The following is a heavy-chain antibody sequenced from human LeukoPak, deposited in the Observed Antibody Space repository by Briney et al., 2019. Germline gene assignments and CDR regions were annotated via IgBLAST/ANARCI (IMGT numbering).Heavy chain of an antibody. CDR1: GFTVSSNY. CDR2: IYSGGST. CDR3: ATGSTVTTPFGY. Sequence: GGSLRLSCAASGFTVSSNYMSWVRQAPGKGLEWVSVIYSGGSTYYADSVKGRFTISRDNPNNTLYLQMNSLRAEDTAVYYCATGSTVTTPFGYWGQGTLVTVSS. D-gene: IGHD4-17*01. J-gene: IGHJ4*02. V-gene: IGHV3-66*02.